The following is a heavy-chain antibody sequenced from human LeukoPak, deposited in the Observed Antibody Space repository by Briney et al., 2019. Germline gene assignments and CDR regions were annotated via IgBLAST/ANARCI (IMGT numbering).Heavy chain of an antibody. D-gene: IGHD3-10*01. Sequence: ASVKVSCKASGYTFPSYYMHWVRQAPGQGLEWMGIINPSGGSTSYAQKFQGRVTMTRDTSRSTVYMELSSLRPEDTAVYYCARSRRTMVRGVPTDYYGMDVWGQGTTVSVSS. J-gene: IGHJ6*02. CDR1: GYTFPSYY. V-gene: IGHV1-46*01. CDR2: INPSGGST. CDR3: ARSRRTMVRGVPTDYYGMDV.